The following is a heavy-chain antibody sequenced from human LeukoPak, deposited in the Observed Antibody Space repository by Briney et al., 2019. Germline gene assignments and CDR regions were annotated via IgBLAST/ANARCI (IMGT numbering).Heavy chain of an antibody. CDR1: GFTFSDYW. J-gene: IGHJ4*02. Sequence: PGGSLRLSCAASGFTFSDYWMSWLRQAPGKGLEWVANIKQDGSEKYYVDSVKGRFTISRDNAKNSLYLQMNSLRAEDTAVYYCGRGGGRYCSGGSCNDIDYWGQGTLVTVSS. CDR2: IKQDGSEK. V-gene: IGHV3-7*01. D-gene: IGHD2-15*01. CDR3: GRGGGRYCSGGSCNDIDY.